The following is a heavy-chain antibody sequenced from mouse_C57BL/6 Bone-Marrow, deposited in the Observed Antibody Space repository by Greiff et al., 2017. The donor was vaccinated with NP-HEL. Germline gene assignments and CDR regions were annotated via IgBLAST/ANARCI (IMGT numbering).Heavy chain of an antibody. Sequence: VKLMESGPELVKPGASVKISCKASGYTFTDYYINWVKQRPGQGLEWIGWIFPGSGSTYYNEKFKGKATLTVDKSSSTAYMLLSSLTSEDSAVYFCARSGTPYYYAMDYWGQGTSVTVSS. CDR1: GYTFTDYY. V-gene: IGHV1-75*01. CDR3: ARSGTPYYYAMDY. J-gene: IGHJ4*01. CDR2: IFPGSGST. D-gene: IGHD2-14*01.